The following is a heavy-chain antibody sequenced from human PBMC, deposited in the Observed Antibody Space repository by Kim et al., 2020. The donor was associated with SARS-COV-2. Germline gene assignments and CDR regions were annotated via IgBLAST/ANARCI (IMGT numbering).Heavy chain of an antibody. Sequence: SETLSLTCTVSGGSISSYYWSWIRQPPGKGLEWIGYIYYSGSTNYNPSLKSRVTISVDTSKNQFSLKLSSVTAADTAVYYCAREPGYCSGGSCYSNYYYGMDVWGQGTTVTVSS. CDR1: GGSISSYY. CDR2: IYYSGST. V-gene: IGHV4-59*01. J-gene: IGHJ6*02. D-gene: IGHD2-15*01. CDR3: AREPGYCSGGSCYSNYYYGMDV.